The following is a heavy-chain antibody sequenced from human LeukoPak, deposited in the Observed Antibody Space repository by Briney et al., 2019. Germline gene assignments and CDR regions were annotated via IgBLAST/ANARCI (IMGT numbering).Heavy chain of an antibody. Sequence: SQTLSLTCTVSGGSISSGGYYWSWIRQHPGKGLEWIGYIYYSGSTYYNPSLKSRVTISADTSKNQFSLKLSSVTAADTAVYYCARMTTRPSYYFDYWGQGTLVTVSS. CDR3: ARMTTRPSYYFDY. CDR2: IYYSGST. V-gene: IGHV4-31*03. CDR1: GGSISSGGYY. D-gene: IGHD4-17*01. J-gene: IGHJ4*02.